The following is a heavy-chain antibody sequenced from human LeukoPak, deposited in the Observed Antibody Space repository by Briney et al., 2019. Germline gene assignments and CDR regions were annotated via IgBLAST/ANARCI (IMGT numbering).Heavy chain of an antibody. CDR1: GGSISSYY. V-gene: IGHV4-4*07. Sequence: SETLSLTCDVSGGSISSYYWGWVRQPAGKGLEWLGRIYTTGTTHFNPALRSRLTMSVDTSKNQFSLKLTPVTAADTAVYFCARQGYTASYYFLDFWSQGTLVTVSS. J-gene: IGHJ4*02. D-gene: IGHD1-26*01. CDR2: IYTTGTT. CDR3: ARQGYTASYYFLDF.